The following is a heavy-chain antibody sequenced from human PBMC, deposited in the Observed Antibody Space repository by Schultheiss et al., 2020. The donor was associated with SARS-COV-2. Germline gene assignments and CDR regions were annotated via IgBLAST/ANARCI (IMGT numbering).Heavy chain of an antibody. CDR3: AKTVSFFSGTWSRRANNWFDP. J-gene: IGHJ5*02. CDR1: GGSISSYY. V-gene: IGHV4-34*01. Sequence: SQTLSLTCTVSGGSISSYYWSWIRQPPGKGLEWIGEINHSGSTNYNPSLKSRVTISVDTSKNQFSLKLSSVTAADTAVYYCAKTVSFFSGTWSRRANNWFDPWGQGTLVTVSS. CDR2: INHSGST. D-gene: IGHD1-7*01.